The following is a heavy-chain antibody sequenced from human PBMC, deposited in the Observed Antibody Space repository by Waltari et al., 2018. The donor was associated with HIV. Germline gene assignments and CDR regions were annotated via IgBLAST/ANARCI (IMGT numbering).Heavy chain of an antibody. Sequence: EVQLLESGGGLVHPGESLRLSCAASGFTFSSHAMSWVRQTPGKGLDWVSGITASGGITYYADSLKGRLTISRDNSKNTLYLQMNSLRADDTAVYYCANIPPHSRGRGWFDPWGQGTLVTVSS. J-gene: IGHJ5*02. V-gene: IGHV3-23*01. CDR2: ITASGGIT. D-gene: IGHD3-22*01. CDR1: GFTFSSHA. CDR3: ANIPPHSRGRGWFDP.